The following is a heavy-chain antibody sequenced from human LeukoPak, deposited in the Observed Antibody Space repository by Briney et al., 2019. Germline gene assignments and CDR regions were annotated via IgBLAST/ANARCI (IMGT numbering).Heavy chain of an antibody. J-gene: IGHJ4*02. CDR2: IIPIFGTA. CDR1: GGTFSSYA. Sequence: SVKVSCKASGGTFSSYAISWVRQAPGQGLEWMGGIIPIFGTANYAQKFQGRVTITTDESTSTAYMELSSLRSEDTAVYYCARETEYYYDSSGYYPLDYWGQGTLDTVSS. V-gene: IGHV1-69*05. CDR3: ARETEYYYDSSGYYPLDY. D-gene: IGHD3-22*01.